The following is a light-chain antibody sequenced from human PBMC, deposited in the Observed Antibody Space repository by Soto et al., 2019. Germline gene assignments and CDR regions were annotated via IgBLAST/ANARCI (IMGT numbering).Light chain of an antibody. CDR2: GAS. CDR1: QSVSSN. J-gene: IGKJ3*01. Sequence: EIVMTQSPATLSVSPGERATLSCRASQSVSSNLAWYQQKPGQAPRLLIYGASTRATGIPARFSGSGAGTEITLTISILQSEDFAVYYCQQYNIWPFTFGPGTKVDIK. CDR3: QQYNIWPFT. V-gene: IGKV3-15*01.